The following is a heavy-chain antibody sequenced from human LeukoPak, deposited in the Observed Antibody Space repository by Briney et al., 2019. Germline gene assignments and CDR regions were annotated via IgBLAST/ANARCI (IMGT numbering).Heavy chain of an antibody. Sequence: SETLSLTCTVSSGSISSYYCSWIRQPPGKGLEWIGYIYDSGSTNYNPSLKSRVTISVDTSKNQFSLKLSSVTAADTAVYYCARGSPGSSTDDYFDYWGQGTLVTVSS. CDR2: IYDSGST. CDR1: SGSISSYY. D-gene: IGHD3-10*01. J-gene: IGHJ4*02. CDR3: ARGSPGSSTDDYFDY. V-gene: IGHV4-59*01.